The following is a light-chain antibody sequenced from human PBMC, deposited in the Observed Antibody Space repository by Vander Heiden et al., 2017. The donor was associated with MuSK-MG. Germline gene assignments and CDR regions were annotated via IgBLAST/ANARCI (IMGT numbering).Light chain of an antibody. V-gene: IGLV2-8*01. CDR3: SSYAGNNNLV. J-gene: IGLJ3*02. CDR2: EVS. Sequence: QSALTQPPSASGSPGQSVTISCTGTRSDIGAYNYVSWYHRHPGKAPKLMIYEVSKRPSGVPDRFSGSRSGNTASLTVSGLQGDDEAHYYCSSYAGNNNLVFGGGTKLTVV. CDR1: RSDIGAYNY.